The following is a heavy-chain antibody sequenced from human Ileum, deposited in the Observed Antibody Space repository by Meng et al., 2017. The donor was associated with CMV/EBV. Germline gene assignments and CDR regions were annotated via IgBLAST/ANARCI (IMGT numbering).Heavy chain of an antibody. J-gene: IGHJ4*02. D-gene: IGHD2-21*02. CDR3: ARLRDEMSCGGDTCYYFDY. Sequence: SGSFYWSWVRQQPGKGLEGMGYIFATGETYYNPSLEGRLAMSVDTFKNQFSLKLTSVTAADTAVYYCARLRDEMSCGGDTCYYFDYWGRGTLVTVSS. CDR2: IFATGET. V-gene: IGHV4-31*02. CDR1: SGSFY.